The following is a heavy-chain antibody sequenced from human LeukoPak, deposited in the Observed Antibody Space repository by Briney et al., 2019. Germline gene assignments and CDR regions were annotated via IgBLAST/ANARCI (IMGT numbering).Heavy chain of an antibody. CDR1: GGTFSSYA. J-gene: IGHJ4*02. V-gene: IGHV1-69*05. Sequence: SVKVSCKASGGTFSSYAISWVRQAPGQGLEWMGGITPIFGTANYAQKFQGRVTITTDESTSTAYMELSSLRSEDTAVYYCARVIGRDGYNSWGQGTLVTVSS. D-gene: IGHD5-24*01. CDR3: ARVIGRDGYNS. CDR2: ITPIFGTA.